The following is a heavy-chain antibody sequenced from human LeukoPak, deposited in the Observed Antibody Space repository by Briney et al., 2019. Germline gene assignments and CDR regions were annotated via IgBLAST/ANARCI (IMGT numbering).Heavy chain of an antibody. J-gene: IGHJ4*02. CDR1: GYSFTNYW. Sequence: GESLKISCYASGYSFTNYWVAWVRQMPGKGLEWMGIIYPSDSDTRYSPSFQGQVTISADKSISTAYLQWSSRKASDTAIYYCAKGQGYGDHYPIDYWGQGTLVTVSS. D-gene: IGHD4-17*01. CDR3: AKGQGYGDHYPIDY. CDR2: IYPSDSDT. V-gene: IGHV5-51*01.